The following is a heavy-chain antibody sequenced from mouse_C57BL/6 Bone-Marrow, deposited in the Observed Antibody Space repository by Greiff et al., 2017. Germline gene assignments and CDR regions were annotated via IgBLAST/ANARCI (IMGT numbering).Heavy chain of an antibody. J-gene: IGHJ4*01. CDR1: GYTFTDYA. V-gene: IGHV1-67*01. CDR2: ISTYYGDA. CDR3: ASYYDGYPYYAMDY. Sequence: VKLMESGPELVRPGVSVKISCKGSGYTFTDYAMHWVKQSHAKSLEWIGVISTYYGDASYNQKFKDKATMTLDKSSSTAYMELARLTSEDSAVYYCASYYDGYPYYAMDYWGQGTSVTVSS. D-gene: IGHD2-3*01.